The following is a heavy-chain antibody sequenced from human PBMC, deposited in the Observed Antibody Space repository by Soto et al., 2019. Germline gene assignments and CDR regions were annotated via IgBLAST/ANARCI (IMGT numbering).Heavy chain of an antibody. CDR2: IYYGGTT. J-gene: IGHJ5*02. CDR3: ARHGPAGYCSGGSCNWFDP. D-gene: IGHD2-15*01. Sequence: SETLCLTWTVASYSVSTTTYCWAWIRQPPGKGLEWIGSIYYGGTTYYNSSLKSRVTISVDTSKNQFSLKLSSVTAADTAVYYCARHGPAGYCSGGSCNWFDPWGQGTLVTVSS. CDR1: SYSVSTTTYC. V-gene: IGHV4-39*01.